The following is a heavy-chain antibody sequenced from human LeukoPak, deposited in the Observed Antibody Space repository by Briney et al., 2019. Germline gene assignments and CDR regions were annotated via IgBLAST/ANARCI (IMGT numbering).Heavy chain of an antibody. Sequence: PSETLSLTCAVYGGSFSGYYWSWIRQPPGKGLEWIGEINHSGSTNYNPSLKSRVTISVDTSKNQFSLKLSSVTAADTAVYYCARAAIVVVPAAVKVGWFDPWGQGTLVTVSS. CDR1: GGSFSGYY. V-gene: IGHV4-34*01. J-gene: IGHJ5*02. D-gene: IGHD2-2*01. CDR3: ARAAIVVVPAAVKVGWFDP. CDR2: INHSGST.